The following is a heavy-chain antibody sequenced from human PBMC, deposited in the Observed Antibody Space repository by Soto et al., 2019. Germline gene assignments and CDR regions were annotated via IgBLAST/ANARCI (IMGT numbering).Heavy chain of an antibody. V-gene: IGHV1-3*01. D-gene: IGHD6-19*01. CDR2: INAGSGNT. CDR3: AGEYSSGWYVPAIFDY. J-gene: IGHJ4*02. Sequence: GASVKVSCKASGYTFTSYAMHWVRQAPGQRLEWMGWINAGSGNTKYSQKFQGRVTITRDTSASTAYMELSSLRSEDTAVYYCAGEYSSGWYVPAIFDYWGQGTLVTVSS. CDR1: GYTFTSYA.